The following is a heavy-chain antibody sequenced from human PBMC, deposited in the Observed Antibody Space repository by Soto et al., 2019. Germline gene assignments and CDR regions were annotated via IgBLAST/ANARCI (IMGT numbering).Heavy chain of an antibody. CDR1: GFTSDDSA. CDR3: AKDLTFTIFEDGMHV. J-gene: IGHJ6*02. Sequence: GGSLRLSCAASGFTSDDSAMHWVRQPPGKGLEWVSGISRNSGSIAYADSVKGRFTISRDNAKKSLYLQMNSLRPEDTALYYCAKDLTFTIFEDGMHVWGQGTTVTVSS. CDR2: ISRNSGSI. V-gene: IGHV3-9*02. D-gene: IGHD3-3*01.